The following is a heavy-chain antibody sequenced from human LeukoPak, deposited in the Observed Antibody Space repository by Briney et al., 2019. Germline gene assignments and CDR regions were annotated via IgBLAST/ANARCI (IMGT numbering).Heavy chain of an antibody. J-gene: IGHJ4*02. CDR3: AKHPFDSGDYFDE. CDR2: IYHSGNT. D-gene: IGHD3-22*01. Sequence: TSETLSLTCTVSGGSISSYYWSWIRQPPGEGLEWIGFIYHSGNTNYNPSLKSRVTISVDTSTNQFSLKMKSVTAADTAVYYCAKHPFDSGDYFDEWGQGTLVTVSS. V-gene: IGHV4-59*08. CDR1: GGSISSYY.